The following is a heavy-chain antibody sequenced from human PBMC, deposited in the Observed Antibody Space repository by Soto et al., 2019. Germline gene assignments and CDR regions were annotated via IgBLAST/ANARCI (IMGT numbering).Heavy chain of an antibody. CDR1: GGTFSSHS. V-gene: IGHV1-69*01. D-gene: IGHD2-2*01. Sequence: QVQLVQSGAEVKKPGSSVKVSCKVSGGTFSSHSINWVRQAPGQGPEWMGGIIPIVGTENYAQKFQGRVTNTADESTSTAYMELSSLTSEDTALYYCSTSVYCSTTRCYYYYGLDVWGQGTTVIVSS. CDR3: STSVYCSTTRCYYYYGLDV. CDR2: IIPIVGTE. J-gene: IGHJ6*02.